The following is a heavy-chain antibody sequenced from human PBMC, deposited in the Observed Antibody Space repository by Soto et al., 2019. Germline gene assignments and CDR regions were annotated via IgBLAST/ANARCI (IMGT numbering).Heavy chain of an antibody. Sequence: QITLKESGPTLVKPTQTLTLTCTFPGFSLSTSGVGVGWIRQPPGKALEWLALIYWDDDKRYSPSLKSKLTIPQXXSXTXXVLTRTILDPVDIAAYCCARCCGVDCYTSSEAFDIWGQGTMVTVSS. D-gene: IGHD2-21*02. J-gene: IGHJ3*02. CDR2: IYWDDDK. CDR1: GFSLSTSGVG. CDR3: ARCCGVDCYTSSEAFDI. V-gene: IGHV2-5*02.